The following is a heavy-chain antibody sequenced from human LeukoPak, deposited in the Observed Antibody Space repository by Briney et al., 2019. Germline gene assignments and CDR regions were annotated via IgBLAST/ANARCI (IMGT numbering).Heavy chain of an antibody. CDR1: GGSFSSYY. V-gene: IGHV4-59*08. CDR2: IYYSGST. CDR3: AGAGPYDYVWGSYNWFDP. Sequence: SETLSLTCTVSGGSFSSYYWSWIRQPPGKGLEWIGYIYYSGSTNYNPSLKSRVTISVDTSKNQFSLKLSSVTAADTAVYYCAGAGPYDYVWGSYNWFDPWGQGTLVTVSS. D-gene: IGHD3-16*01. J-gene: IGHJ5*02.